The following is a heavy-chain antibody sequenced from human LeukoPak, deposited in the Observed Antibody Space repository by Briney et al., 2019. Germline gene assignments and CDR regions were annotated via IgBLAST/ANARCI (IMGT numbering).Heavy chain of an antibody. D-gene: IGHD4-17*01. CDR3: ARAGYGDYEGLPDY. J-gene: IGHJ4*02. CDR1: GGSISSSNW. CDR2: IYHSGST. V-gene: IGHV4-4*02. Sequence: SGTLSLTRAVSGGSISSSNWWSWVRQPPGKGLEWIGEIYHSGSTNYNPSLKSRVTISVDKSKNQFSLKLSSVTAADAAVYHCARAGYGDYEGLPDYWGQGTLVTVSS.